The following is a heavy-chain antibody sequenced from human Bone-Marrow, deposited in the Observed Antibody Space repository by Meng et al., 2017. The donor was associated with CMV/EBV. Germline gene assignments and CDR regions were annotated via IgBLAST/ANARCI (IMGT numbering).Heavy chain of an antibody. Sequence: GGSLRLSCAGSGFTFSNYDMAWVRQAPGQGLEWVSFISSSGSTIQYADSVEGRFTISRDNAQNSVYLQMNSLRDEDTAVYYCARDQVVWSGIYFNYYGMDVWGQGTTVTGAS. V-gene: IGHV3-48*03. J-gene: IGHJ6*02. D-gene: IGHD3-3*01. CDR2: ISSSGSTI. CDR1: GFTFSNYD. CDR3: ARDQVVWSGIYFNYYGMDV.